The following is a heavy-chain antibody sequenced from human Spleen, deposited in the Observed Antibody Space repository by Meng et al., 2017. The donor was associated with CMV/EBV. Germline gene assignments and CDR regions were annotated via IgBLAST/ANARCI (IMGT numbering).Heavy chain of an antibody. V-gene: IGHV4-30-4*01. Sequence: QGQVQESGPGLVKPSQTLSLTCTVSGGSMSSGDYFWNWIRQPPGKGLEWIGYIYYSGNTYYNPSLKSRVTISIDTSKNQFSLKLSSVTAADTAVYYCARAEYYNWFDPWGQGTLVTVFS. D-gene: IGHD1-14*01. CDR2: IYYSGNT. CDR3: ARAEYYNWFDP. CDR1: GGSMSSGDYF. J-gene: IGHJ5*02.